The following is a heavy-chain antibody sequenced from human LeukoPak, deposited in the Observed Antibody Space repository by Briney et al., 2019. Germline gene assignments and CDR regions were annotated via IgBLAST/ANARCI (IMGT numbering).Heavy chain of an antibody. CDR3: AKDLDGSGYYYYYYGMDV. V-gene: IGHV3-23*01. Sequence: PGGSLRLSCAASGFTFSSYAVSWVRQAPGKGLEWVSAISGSGGGTYCADSVKGRFTISRDNSKNTLYLQMNSLRAEDTAVYYCAKDLDGSGYYYYYYGMDVWGQGTTVTVSS. CDR1: GFTFSSYA. J-gene: IGHJ6*02. CDR2: ISGSGGGT. D-gene: IGHD3-22*01.